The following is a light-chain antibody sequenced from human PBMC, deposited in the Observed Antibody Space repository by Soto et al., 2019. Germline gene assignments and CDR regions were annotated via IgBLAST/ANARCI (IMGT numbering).Light chain of an antibody. CDR1: QSITDW. CDR2: KAS. CDR3: QYWDNYSWT. J-gene: IGKJ1*01. Sequence: DIQMTQXPXTLSASVGDRVTITCRASQSITDWLAWYQQKPGKAPKFLIYKASNLEGGVPSRFSGSGSGTEFTLTISSVQPDDFATYYCQYWDNYSWTFGQGTKVEIK. V-gene: IGKV1-5*03.